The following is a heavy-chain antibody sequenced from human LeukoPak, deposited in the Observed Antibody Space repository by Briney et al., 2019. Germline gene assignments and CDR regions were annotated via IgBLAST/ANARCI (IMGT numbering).Heavy chain of an antibody. J-gene: IGHJ4*02. CDR2: IYYSGST. CDR1: GGSITGYY. D-gene: IGHD6-13*01. V-gene: IGHV4-30-4*01. Sequence: SSETLSLTCAVYGGSITGYYWSWIRQTPGRGLEWVGYIYYSGSTYYNPSLKSRVTISVDTSKNQFSLKLSSVTAADTAVYYCARGIAAAIDYWGQGTLVTVSS. CDR3: ARGIAAAIDY.